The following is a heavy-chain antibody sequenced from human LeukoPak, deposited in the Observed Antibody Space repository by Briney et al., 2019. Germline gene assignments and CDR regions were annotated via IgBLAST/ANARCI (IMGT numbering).Heavy chain of an antibody. J-gene: IGHJ2*01. CDR1: GYSFTSYW. CDR2: IYPGDSDT. Sequence: GESLQISCKGSGYSFTSYWIGWVRQMPGKGLEWMGIIYPGDSDTRYSPSFQGQVTISADKSISTAYLQWSSLKASDTAMYYCARQPRSGYCSSISCFLWYFDLWGRGTLVTVSS. V-gene: IGHV5-51*01. CDR3: ARQPRSGYCSSISCFLWYFDL. D-gene: IGHD2-2*01.